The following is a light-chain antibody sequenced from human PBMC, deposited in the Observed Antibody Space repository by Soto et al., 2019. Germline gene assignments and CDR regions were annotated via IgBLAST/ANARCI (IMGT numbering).Light chain of an antibody. CDR1: SSDFGGYNY. V-gene: IGLV2-11*01. J-gene: IGLJ3*02. CDR2: DVS. CDR3: SSYTSSSTWV. Sequence: QSALTQPRSVSGSPGQSVTISCTETSSDFGGYNYVSWYQQHPGKAPKLIIYDVSDRPSGVPDRFSGSKSGNAASLTISGLQPEDEADYYCSSYTSSSTWVFGGGTKVTVL.